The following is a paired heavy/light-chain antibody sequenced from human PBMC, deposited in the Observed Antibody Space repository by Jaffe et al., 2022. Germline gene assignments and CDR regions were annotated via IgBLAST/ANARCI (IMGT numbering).Light chain of an antibody. Sequence: QSVLTQPSSVSGAPGQRVTISCTGSSSNIGAGYDVHWYQQVPGTAPKLLIWGNANRPSGVPDRFSASKSGTSASLAITGLQAEDEADYYCQSYDSSLSGSWVFGGGTKLTVL. CDR2: GNA. CDR3: QSYDSSLSGSWV. J-gene: IGLJ3*02. V-gene: IGLV1-40*01. CDR1: SSNIGAGYD.
Heavy chain of an antibody. V-gene: IGHV2-70*13. D-gene: IGHD3-10*01. CDR3: TRMSMVQGIFRWFDP. J-gene: IGHJ5*02. Sequence: QVTLRESGPALLKPTETLTLTCTVSGFSLKTGGMCVSWIRQSPGKALEWLALIDWDDKKYYTTSQKTRLTISRDTTKNQVVLTMTNMDPVDTATYYCTRMSMVQGIFRWFDPWGQGTLVTVSP. CDR1: GFSLKTGGMC. CDR2: IDWDDKK.